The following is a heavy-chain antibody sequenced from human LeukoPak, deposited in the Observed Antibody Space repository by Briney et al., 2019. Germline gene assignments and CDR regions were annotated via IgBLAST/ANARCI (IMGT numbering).Heavy chain of an antibody. CDR3: ARDRPDLGYCSGGSCGPSDY. Sequence: GGSLRLSCAASGFIVSSNYMSWVRLAPGKGLEWVSATYSGGSTYYAHSAKGRFTVSRDNSKNTLYFQMNSLRAEDTAVYYCARDRPDLGYCSGGSCGPSDYWGQGTLVTVSS. CDR1: GFIVSSNY. V-gene: IGHV3-53*01. CDR2: TYSGGST. J-gene: IGHJ4*02. D-gene: IGHD2-15*01.